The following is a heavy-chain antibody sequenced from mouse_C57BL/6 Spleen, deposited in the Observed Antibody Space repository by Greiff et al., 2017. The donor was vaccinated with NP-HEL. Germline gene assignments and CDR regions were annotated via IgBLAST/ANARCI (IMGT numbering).Heavy chain of an antibody. Sequence: DVHLVESGEGLVKPGGSLKLSCAASGFTFSSYAMSWVRQTPEKRLEWVAYISSGGDYIYYADTVKGRFTISRDNARNTLYLQMSSLKSEDTAMYYCTRDHGYDDGYYYAMDYWGQGTSVTVSS. V-gene: IGHV5-9-1*02. CDR2: ISSGGDYI. CDR1: GFTFSSYA. D-gene: IGHD2-2*01. J-gene: IGHJ4*01. CDR3: TRDHGYDDGYYYAMDY.